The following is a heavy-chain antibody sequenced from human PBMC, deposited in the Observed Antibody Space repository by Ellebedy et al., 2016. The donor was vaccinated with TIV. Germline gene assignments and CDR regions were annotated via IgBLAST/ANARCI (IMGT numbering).Heavy chain of an antibody. V-gene: IGHV3-11*05. CDR2: ISSSSSYT. Sequence: GESLKISXAASGFTFSDYYMSWIRQAPGKGLEWVSYISSSSSYTNYADSVKGRFTISRDNAKNSLYLQMNSLRAEDTAVYYCARVMGGSQTQYYYGMDVWGQGTTVTVSS. CDR3: ARVMGGSQTQYYYGMDV. D-gene: IGHD1-26*01. J-gene: IGHJ6*02. CDR1: GFTFSDYY.